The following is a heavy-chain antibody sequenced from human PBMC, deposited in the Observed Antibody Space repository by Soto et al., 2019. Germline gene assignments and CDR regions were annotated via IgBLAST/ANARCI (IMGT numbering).Heavy chain of an antibody. CDR3: ARGGSGWKAFNWFDP. CDR2: NNNRGDT. V-gene: IGHV4-31*11. D-gene: IGHD6-19*01. CDR1: GASIDNNGYS. J-gene: IGHJ5*02. Sequence: QVQLQESGPGLVIPSQTLTLTCAVSGASIDNNGYSWTWIGQHPGKGLEWIGTNNNRGDTYYNPSLKTRLTISLDTSQNQFSLRLNAVTAADTATYYCARGGSGWKAFNWFDPWGQGIMVTVSS.